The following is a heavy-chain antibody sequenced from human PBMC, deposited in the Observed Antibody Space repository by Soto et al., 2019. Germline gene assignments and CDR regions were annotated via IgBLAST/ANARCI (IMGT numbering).Heavy chain of an antibody. CDR3: AGDRGGTLYDGMDV. V-gene: IGHV4-4*02. Sequence: SETLSLTCAVSGGRISSSNWWSWVRQPPGKGLEWIGEIYQSGGTNYNPSLRSRVSISGDKSKTQVSMRLSCGTAADTAVYYGAGDRGGTLYDGMDVWRQGTRITVSS. J-gene: IGHJ6*02. CDR1: GGRISSSNW. CDR2: IYQSGGT. D-gene: IGHD3-10*01.